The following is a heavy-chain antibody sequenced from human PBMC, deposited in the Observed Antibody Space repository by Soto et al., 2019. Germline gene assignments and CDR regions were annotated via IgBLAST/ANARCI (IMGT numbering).Heavy chain of an antibody. CDR3: ASRRGFSYGRGFDY. CDR1: GFTFSSFA. D-gene: IGHD3-16*01. Sequence: LRLSFAVSGFTFSSFAMHWVRQTPVKGLEWVAVISDDGSDEYYADSVKGRFTISRDNSKSTLFLQMNSLRPDDSAVYYCASRRGFSYGRGFDYWGPGTLVTGPS. J-gene: IGHJ4*02. CDR2: ISDDGSDE. V-gene: IGHV3-30-3*01.